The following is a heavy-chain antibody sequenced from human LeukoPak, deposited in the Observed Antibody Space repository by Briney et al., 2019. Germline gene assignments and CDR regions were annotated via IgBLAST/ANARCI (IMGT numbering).Heavy chain of an antibody. Sequence: ASVKVSCKASGYIFTSYGISWVRQAPGQGLERMGWISVYNGNTNYPQRLQGRVTMTTDTSTTTAYMELRSLRSDDTAVYYCARDINGYYYDSHGYYPTDLWGQGTLVTVYS. D-gene: IGHD3-22*01. CDR2: ISVYNGNT. J-gene: IGHJ5*02. CDR1: GYIFTSYG. CDR3: ARDINGYYYDSHGYYPTDL. V-gene: IGHV1-18*01.